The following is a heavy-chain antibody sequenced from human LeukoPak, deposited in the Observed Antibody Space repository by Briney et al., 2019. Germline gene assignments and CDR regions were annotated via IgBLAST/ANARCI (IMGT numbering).Heavy chain of an antibody. J-gene: IGHJ4*02. D-gene: IGHD3-10*01. CDR3: ARDGFDSQTWHYSSPDEFDY. CDR2: ISAYNGNT. CDR1: GYTFTSYG. Sequence: GASVKVSCKASGYTFTSYGISWVRQAPGQGLEWMGWISAYNGNTNYAQKLQGRVTMTTDTSTSTAYMELRSLRSDDTAVYYCARDGFDSQTWHYSSPDEFDYWGQGTLVTVSS. V-gene: IGHV1-18*01.